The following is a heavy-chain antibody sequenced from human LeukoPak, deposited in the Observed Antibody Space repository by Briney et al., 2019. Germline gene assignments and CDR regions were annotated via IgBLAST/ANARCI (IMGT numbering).Heavy chain of an antibody. CDR3: ARGQPAYYEFVWGTLRSRGAFHI. CDR2: INQSGSA. V-gene: IGHV4-34*01. D-gene: IGHD3-16*01. Sequence: SETLSLTCAVYGESFSGYYWSWIRQSPGKGLEWIGDINQSGSATYNPSLKSRVTISVDASKNQFSLNLNSVTAADTAVYYCARGQPAYYEFVWGTLRSRGAFHIWGQGTMVTVSS. J-gene: IGHJ3*02. CDR1: GESFSGYY.